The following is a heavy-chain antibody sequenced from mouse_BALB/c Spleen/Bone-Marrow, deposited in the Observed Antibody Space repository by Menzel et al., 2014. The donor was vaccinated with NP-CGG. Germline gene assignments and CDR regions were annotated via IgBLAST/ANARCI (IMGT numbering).Heavy chain of an antibody. D-gene: IGHD2-4*01. CDR1: GYTFTSYW. V-gene: IGHV1S81*02. CDR2: INPSNGRT. CDR3: ARERYDYDWKDY. Sequence: QVQLQQSGAELVKPGASVKLSCKASGYTFTSYWMHWVKQRPGQGLEWIGEINPSNGRTNYNEKFKSKATLTVDKSSSTAYMQLSSLTSEDSAVYYCARERYDYDWKDYWGQGTTLTGSS. J-gene: IGHJ2*01.